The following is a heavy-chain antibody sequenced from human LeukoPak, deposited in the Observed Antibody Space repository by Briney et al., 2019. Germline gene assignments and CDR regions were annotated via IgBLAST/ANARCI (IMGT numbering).Heavy chain of an antibody. Sequence: GGSLILSCAASGFTFGGYAMSWVRQAPGKGLEWVSIISGSGGSTDYADSVKGRFTISRDNSKNTLYLQMNSLRAEDTAIYYCAKDVTYRGTTNFDYWGQGTLVTVSS. CDR1: GFTFGGYA. J-gene: IGHJ4*02. CDR2: ISGSGGST. V-gene: IGHV3-23*01. D-gene: IGHD1-26*01. CDR3: AKDVTYRGTTNFDY.